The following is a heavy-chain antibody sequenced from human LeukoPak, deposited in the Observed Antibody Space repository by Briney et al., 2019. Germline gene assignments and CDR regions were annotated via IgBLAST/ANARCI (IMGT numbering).Heavy chain of an antibody. CDR3: ARSPQSGSGWYDYFDY. CDR1: GFTFSSYE. CDR2: ISSSGSTI. Sequence: PGGSLRLSCAASGFTFSSYEMNWVRQAPGKVLEWVSYISSSGSTIYYADSVKGRFTISRDNAKNSLYLQMNSLRAEDTAVYYCARSPQSGSGWYDYFDYWGQGTLVTVSS. D-gene: IGHD6-19*01. V-gene: IGHV3-48*03. J-gene: IGHJ4*02.